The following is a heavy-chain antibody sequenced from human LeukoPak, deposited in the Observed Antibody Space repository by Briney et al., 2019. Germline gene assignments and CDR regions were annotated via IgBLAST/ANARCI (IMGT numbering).Heavy chain of an antibody. CDR2: ISGNSATT. CDR3: AMGPDTALVKNYYMDV. CDR1: GLNFNNYA. D-gene: IGHD5-18*01. J-gene: IGHJ6*03. V-gene: IGHV3-23*01. Sequence: GGTLRLSCAASGLNFNNYAMSWVRQAPGKGLEWVSVISGNSATTYYADSVKGRFTTSRDNSRNTVDLHMNNLRVEDTAKYYCAMGPDTALVKNYYMDVWGTGTTVTISS.